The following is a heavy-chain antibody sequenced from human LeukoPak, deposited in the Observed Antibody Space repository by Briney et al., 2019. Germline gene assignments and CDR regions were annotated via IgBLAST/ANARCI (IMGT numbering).Heavy chain of an antibody. CDR1: GFTFDDYA. V-gene: IGHV3-9*01. J-gene: IGHJ4*02. D-gene: IGHD3-10*01. CDR3: AKDIRGSGSWIDY. CDR2: ISWNSGSI. Sequence: GGSRRLSCAASGFTFDDYAMHWGRQAPGEGLGGVSGISWNSGSICDADSVKGRFTISRDNAKNSLYLQMNSLRAEDTGLYYCAKDIRGSGSWIDYWGQGTLVTVSS.